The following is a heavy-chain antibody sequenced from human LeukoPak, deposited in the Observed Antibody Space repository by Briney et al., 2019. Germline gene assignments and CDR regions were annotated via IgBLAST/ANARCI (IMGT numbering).Heavy chain of an antibody. CDR1: GFTVSSNY. V-gene: IGHV3-53*01. Sequence: GGSLKLSCAASGFTVSSNYMSWVRQAPGKGLEWVSVIYSGGSTYYADSVKGRFTISRDNSKNTLYLQMNSLRVEDTAVYYCAREYDILTGYSTWGQGTLVTVSS. J-gene: IGHJ5*02. CDR3: AREYDILTGYST. D-gene: IGHD3-9*01. CDR2: IYSGGST.